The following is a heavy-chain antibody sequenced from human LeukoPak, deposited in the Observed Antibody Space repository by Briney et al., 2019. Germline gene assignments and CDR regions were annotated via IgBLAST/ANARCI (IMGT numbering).Heavy chain of an antibody. CDR1: GFTFSSNG. D-gene: IGHD4-17*01. J-gene: IGHJ3*02. Sequence: QTGGSLRLSCAASGFTFSSNGMNWVRQAPGKGLDFIAYISSTGATIYYADSLKGRFTISRDNARNSLYLQMNSLRDEDTAVYYCARGLTTVTTWAFDIWGQGTMVTVSS. CDR3: ARGLTTVTTWAFDI. CDR2: ISSTGATI. V-gene: IGHV3-48*02.